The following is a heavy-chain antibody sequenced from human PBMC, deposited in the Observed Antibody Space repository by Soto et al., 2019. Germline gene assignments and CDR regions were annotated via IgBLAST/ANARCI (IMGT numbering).Heavy chain of an antibody. D-gene: IGHD2-15*01. Sequence: EVQLLESGGGLVQPGGSLRLSCVASGFSFSRYAMSWVRQAPGRGLEWVAGLSGSGTDTYFADSVQGRITISIDNSKNTLSLELSFVTADDTATYFCVKQGYTYGLIYWYFDLWGRGTLVTVSS. J-gene: IGHJ2*01. V-gene: IGHV3-23*01. CDR3: VKQGYTYGLIYWYFDL. CDR1: GFSFSRYA. CDR2: LSGSGTDT.